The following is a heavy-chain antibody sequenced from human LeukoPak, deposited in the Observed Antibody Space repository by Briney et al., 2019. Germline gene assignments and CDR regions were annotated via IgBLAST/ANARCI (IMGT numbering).Heavy chain of an antibody. CDR3: AREDDSLPF. CDR1: GYTFTSYV. Sequence: KISCKASGYTFTSYVISWVRPAPGQGLEWMGWISAYNGNTNYARKLQGRVTMTTDTYTSTAYMELRILRSDDTAVYYCAREDDSLPFWGQGTLVTVSS. V-gene: IGHV1-18*01. CDR2: ISAYNGNT. D-gene: IGHD2-21*02. J-gene: IGHJ4*02.